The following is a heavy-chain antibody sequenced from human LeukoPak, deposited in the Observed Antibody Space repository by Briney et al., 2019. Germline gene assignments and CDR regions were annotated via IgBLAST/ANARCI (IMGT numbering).Heavy chain of an antibody. V-gene: IGHV4-59*08. J-gene: IGHJ4*02. D-gene: IGHD6-19*01. CDR1: GGSFNSYY. CDR3: ARGGWYFDY. CDR2: IYYSGST. Sequence: SETLSLTCTVSGGSFNSYYWSWIRQPPGKGLERIGYIYYSGSTNYNPSLKSRVTISIDMPKNQFSLKLSSVTAADTAVYFCARGGWYFDYWGQGTLVTVSS.